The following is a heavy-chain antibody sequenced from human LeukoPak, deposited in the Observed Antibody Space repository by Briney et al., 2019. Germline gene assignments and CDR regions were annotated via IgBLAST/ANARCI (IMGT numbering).Heavy chain of an antibody. V-gene: IGHV3-43*02. Sequence: GGSLRLTCAASGFNITAYAMYWVRQPPGKSLEWVSLISGDSDNKYYAASMKGRFTISRDNSKNSLFLQMNSLTTEDTALYYCAIAYESGSFYRAFAYWGQGALVTVSS. D-gene: IGHD3-10*01. CDR3: AIAYESGSFYRAFAY. CDR1: GFNITAYA. CDR2: ISGDSDNK. J-gene: IGHJ4*02.